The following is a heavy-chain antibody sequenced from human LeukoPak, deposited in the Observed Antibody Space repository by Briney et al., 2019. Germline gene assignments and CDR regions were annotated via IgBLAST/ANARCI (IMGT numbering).Heavy chain of an antibody. D-gene: IGHD6-6*01. V-gene: IGHV5-51*01. CDR3: ARQVYREYSSSRGAFDI. J-gene: IGHJ3*02. CDR2: IYPGDSDT. Sequence: GESLKISRKGSGYSFTSYWIGWVRQMPGKGLEWMGIIYPGDSDTRYSPFFQGQVTISADKSISTAYLQWSSLKASDTAMYYCARQVYREYSSSRGAFDIWGQGTMVTVSS. CDR1: GYSFTSYW.